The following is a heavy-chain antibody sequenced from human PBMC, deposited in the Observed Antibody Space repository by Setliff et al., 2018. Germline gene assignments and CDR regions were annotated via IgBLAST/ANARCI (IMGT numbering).Heavy chain of an antibody. CDR1: GFSLNTTGEG. CDR2: VYWDGDQ. V-gene: IGHV2-5*02. CDR3: ALRRGIEWHLVRWFDP. J-gene: IGHJ5*02. D-gene: IGHD6-6*01. Sequence: SGPTLVNPTQTLTLTCTFSGFSLNTTGEGVGWIRQPPGKALEWLALVYWDGDQRYSPSLNSRLSITKDSSKSLVFLTMTNMDPVDTATYYCALRRGIEWHLVRWFDPWGPGIQVTVSS.